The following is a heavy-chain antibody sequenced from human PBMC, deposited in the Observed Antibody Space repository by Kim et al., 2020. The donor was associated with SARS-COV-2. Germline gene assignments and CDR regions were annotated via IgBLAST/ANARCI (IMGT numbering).Heavy chain of an antibody. J-gene: IGHJ2*01. CDR2: IKSKTDGGTT. Sequence: GGSLRLSCAASGFTFSNAWMSWVRQAPGKGLEWVGRIKSKTDGGTTDYAAPVKGRFTISRDDSKNTLYLQMNSLKTEDTAVYYCTTEDIVATMGDYWYFDLWGRGTLVTVSS. V-gene: IGHV3-15*01. CDR1: GFTFSNAW. D-gene: IGHD5-12*01. CDR3: TTEDIVATMGDYWYFDL.